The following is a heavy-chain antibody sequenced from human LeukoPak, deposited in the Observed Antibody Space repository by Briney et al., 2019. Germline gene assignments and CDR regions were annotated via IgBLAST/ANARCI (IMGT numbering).Heavy chain of an antibody. D-gene: IGHD3-22*01. CDR2: INHSGST. Sequence: PSETLSLTCAVYGGSFSGYYWSWIRQPPGKGLEWIGEINHSGSTNYNPSLKSRVTISVDTSKNQFSLKLSSVTAADTAVYYCARCPIYDSSGYYLDYWGQGTLVTVSS. CDR3: ARCPIYDSSGYYLDY. J-gene: IGHJ4*02. CDR1: GGSFSGYY. V-gene: IGHV4-34*01.